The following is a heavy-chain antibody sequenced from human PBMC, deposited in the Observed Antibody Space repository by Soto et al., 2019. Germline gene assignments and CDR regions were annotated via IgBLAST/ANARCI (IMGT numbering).Heavy chain of an antibody. V-gene: IGHV3-30-3*01. J-gene: IGHJ4*02. Sequence: PGGSLRLSCAASGFTFSSYAMHWVRQAPGKGLEWVAVISYDGSNKYYADSVKGRFTISRDNSKNTLYLQMNSLRAEDTAVYYCARDQNYLAALTTQFDYWGQGTLVTVSS. CDR3: ARDQNYLAALTTQFDY. CDR1: GFTFSSYA. CDR2: ISYDGSNK. D-gene: IGHD3-10*01.